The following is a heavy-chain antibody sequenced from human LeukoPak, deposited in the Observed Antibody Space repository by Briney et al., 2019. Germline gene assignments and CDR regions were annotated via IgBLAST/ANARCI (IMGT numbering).Heavy chain of an antibody. CDR3: ARGHEYISSRYRSPAYFDY. D-gene: IGHD6-13*01. CDR2: ISKTSAT. V-gene: IGHV3-48*02. Sequence: PGGSLRLSCAASGFXLSSYSINWVRQAPGKGLEWVSYISKTSATYYADSVKGRFTISRDNAKNALYLQMNSLSDEDTAVYYCARGHEYISSRYRSPAYFDYWGQGTLVTVSS. J-gene: IGHJ4*02. CDR1: GFXLSSYS.